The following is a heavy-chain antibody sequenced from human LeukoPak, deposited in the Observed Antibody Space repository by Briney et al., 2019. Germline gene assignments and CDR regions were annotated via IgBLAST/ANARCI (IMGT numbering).Heavy chain of an antibody. D-gene: IGHD5-24*01. CDR2: ISSSDSTI. Sequence: PGGSLRLSCAASGFTFSDYYMSWIRLAPGKGLEWVSSISSSDSTIYYADSVKGRCTISRDNAKNSLYLQMNSLRAEDTAVYYCARREYGGYNFDYWGQGTLVTVSS. J-gene: IGHJ4*02. CDR3: ARREYGGYNFDY. V-gene: IGHV3-11*01. CDR1: GFTFSDYY.